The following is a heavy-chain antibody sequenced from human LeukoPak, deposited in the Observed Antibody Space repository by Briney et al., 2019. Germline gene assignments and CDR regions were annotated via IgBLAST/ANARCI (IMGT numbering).Heavy chain of an antibody. Sequence: GGSLRLSCAASGFTFSSYWMSWVRQAPGKGLEWVATIRQDGSQKYYVDSVKGRFTISRDNAKNSLYLQMNSLRAEDTAVYCARESGSVTSEVDFDYWGQGTLVTVSS. J-gene: IGHJ4*02. CDR2: IRQDGSQK. CDR3: ARESGSVTSEVDFDY. D-gene: IGHD4-17*01. CDR1: GFTFSSYW. V-gene: IGHV3-7*01.